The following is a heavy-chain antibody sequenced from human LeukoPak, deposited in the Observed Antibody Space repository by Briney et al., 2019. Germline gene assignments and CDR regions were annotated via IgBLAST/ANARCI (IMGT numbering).Heavy chain of an antibody. CDR2: IYHSGST. CDR1: DYSISSNYY. CDR3: ARASGPGIAADRFDY. J-gene: IGHJ4*02. V-gene: IGHV4-38-2*02. D-gene: IGHD6-13*01. Sequence: PSETLSLTCTVSDYSISSNYYWGWIRQPPGKGLEWIASIYHSGSTYYNPSIKSRVTISVDTSKNQFSLKLSSVTAADTAVYYCARASGPGIAADRFDYWGQGTLVTVSS.